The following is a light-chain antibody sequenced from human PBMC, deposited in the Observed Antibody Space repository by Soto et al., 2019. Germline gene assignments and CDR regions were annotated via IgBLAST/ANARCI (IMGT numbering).Light chain of an antibody. CDR1: TSNIGNNS. V-gene: IGLV1-44*01. J-gene: IGLJ3*02. CDR2: GNN. Sequence: QAVVTQPPSASGTPGQRVTISCSGSTSNIGNNSVDWYQQLPGTAPKLLIYGNNQRPSGVPDRFSGSKSGTSASLAISGLQSEDEADYYCAAWDDSLNAWVFGGGTKLTVL. CDR3: AAWDDSLNAWV.